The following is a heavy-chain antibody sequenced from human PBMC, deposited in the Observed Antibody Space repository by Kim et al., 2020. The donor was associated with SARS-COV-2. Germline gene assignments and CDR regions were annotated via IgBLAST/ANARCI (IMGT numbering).Heavy chain of an antibody. CDR1: GGSVSSGSYY. V-gene: IGHV4-61*01. Sequence: SETLSLTCTVSGGSVSSGSYYWSWIRQPPGKGLEWIGYIYYSGSTNYNPSLKSRVTISVDTSKNQFSLKLSSVTAADTAVYYCARGSSGSYFDPWGQGTLVTVSS. CDR3: ARGSSGSYFDP. J-gene: IGHJ5*02. CDR2: IYYSGST. D-gene: IGHD1-26*01.